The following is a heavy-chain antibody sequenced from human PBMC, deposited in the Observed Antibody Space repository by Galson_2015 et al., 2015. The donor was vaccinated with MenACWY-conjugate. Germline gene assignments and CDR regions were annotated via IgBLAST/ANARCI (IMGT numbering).Heavy chain of an antibody. CDR3: ARPFYYGDSFFDS. CDR2: PSDSDT. D-gene: IGHD4-17*01. Sequence: PSDSDTIYSPSFQGQVTISADKSISTAYLQWSSLKASDTAMYYCARPFYYGDSFFDSWGQGTLVTVSS. V-gene: IGHV5-51*01. J-gene: IGHJ4*02.